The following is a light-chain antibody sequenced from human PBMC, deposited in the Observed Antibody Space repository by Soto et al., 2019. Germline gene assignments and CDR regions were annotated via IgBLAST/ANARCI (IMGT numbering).Light chain of an antibody. Sequence: EIVLTQSPGTLSLSPGERATLSCRASQSVSSIYLAWYQQTPGQAPRLLLYDSSGRATGIPDRFSGSGSGTDFTVTISRLGPEDVAVYFCQQYGSSPYIFGQGTKLEI. CDR1: QSVSSIY. CDR3: QQYGSSPYI. V-gene: IGKV3-20*01. J-gene: IGKJ2*01. CDR2: DSS.